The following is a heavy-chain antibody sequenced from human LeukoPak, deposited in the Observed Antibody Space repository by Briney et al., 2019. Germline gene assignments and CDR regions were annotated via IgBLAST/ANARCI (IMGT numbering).Heavy chain of an antibody. J-gene: IGHJ4*02. CDR1: GYSFTSYW. CDR2: IYPGDSDT. V-gene: IGHV5-51*01. D-gene: IGHD6-13*01. Sequence: GSLKISCKGSGYSFTSYWIGWVRQMPGKGLEWMGIIYPGDSDTRHSPSFQGQVTISADKSISTAYLQWGSLKASDTAMYYCARHSWGSSSWSDYWGQGTLVTVSS. CDR3: ARHSWGSSSWSDY.